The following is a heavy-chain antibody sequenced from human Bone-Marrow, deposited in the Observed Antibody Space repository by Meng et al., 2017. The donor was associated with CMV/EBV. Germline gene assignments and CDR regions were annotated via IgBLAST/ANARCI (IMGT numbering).Heavy chain of an antibody. V-gene: IGHV4-34*01. J-gene: IGHJ5*02. CDR3: ARKGPYSSGWYVGYWFDP. CDR1: GGSFNAYY. Sequence: SETLSLTCTVYGGSFNAYYYNWFRQAPGKGLEWIGEINHSGSTNYNPSLKSRVTISVDKSKNQFSLRLTSVTAADTAVYYCARKGPYSSGWYVGYWFDPWGQGTLVTVSS. D-gene: IGHD6-19*01. CDR2: INHSGST.